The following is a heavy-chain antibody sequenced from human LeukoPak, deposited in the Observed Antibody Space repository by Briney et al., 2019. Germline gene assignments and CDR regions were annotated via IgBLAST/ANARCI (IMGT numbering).Heavy chain of an antibody. Sequence: KPSETLSLTCAVSGYSISSGYYWGWIRQPPGKGLEWIGSIYHSGSTYYNPSLKSRVTISVDTSKNQFPLKLSSVTAADTAVYYCAVDEGSCDYWGQGTLVTVSS. J-gene: IGHJ4*02. V-gene: IGHV4-38-2*01. CDR1: GYSISSGYY. CDR3: AVDEGSCDY. CDR2: IYHSGST.